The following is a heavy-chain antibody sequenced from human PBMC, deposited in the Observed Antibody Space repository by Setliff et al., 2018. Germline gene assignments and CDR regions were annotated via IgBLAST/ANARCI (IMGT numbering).Heavy chain of an antibody. CDR1: GYTFRSYA. Sequence: ASVKVSCKASGYTFRSYAMNWVRQAPGQGLEWMGWINTNTGNPTYAQGFTGRFVFSLDTSVNTAYLQISSLKGEDTAVYYCTRDLSNWGYDVLDAFDIWGQGTMVTVSS. CDR3: TRDLSNWGYDVLDAFDI. V-gene: IGHV7-4-1*02. J-gene: IGHJ3*02. CDR2: INTNTGNP. D-gene: IGHD7-27*01.